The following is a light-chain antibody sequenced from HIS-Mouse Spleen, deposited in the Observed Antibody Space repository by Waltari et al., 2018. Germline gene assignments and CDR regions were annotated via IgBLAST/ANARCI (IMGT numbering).Light chain of an antibody. CDR1: ALPKKY. Sequence: SYELTQPPSVSVSPGQTARITCSGDALPKKYAYWYKQKSGQAPVLVIYEDSKRPSGIPERFSGSSSGTMATLTISGAQVVDEADYYCYSTDSSGNHRVFGGGTKLTVL. V-gene: IGLV3-10*01. CDR3: YSTDSSGNHRV. CDR2: EDS. J-gene: IGLJ2*01.